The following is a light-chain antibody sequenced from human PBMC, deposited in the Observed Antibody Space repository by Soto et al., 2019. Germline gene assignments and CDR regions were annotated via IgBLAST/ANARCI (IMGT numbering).Light chain of an antibody. CDR2: GAS. Sequence: EIVLTQSPGTLYLSPGERATLSCRASQSVSSSYLAWYQQKPGQAPRLLIYGASSRATGIPDRFSGSGSGTDFTLTISRLEPEDFAVYYCQQYGSSRLTFGGGTKV. V-gene: IGKV3-20*01. J-gene: IGKJ4*01. CDR1: QSVSSSY. CDR3: QQYGSSRLT.